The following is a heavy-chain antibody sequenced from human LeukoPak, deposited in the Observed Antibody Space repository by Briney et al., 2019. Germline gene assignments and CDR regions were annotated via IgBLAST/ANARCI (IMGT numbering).Heavy chain of an antibody. CDR2: IYTSGST. V-gene: IGHV4-61*02. D-gene: IGHD6-13*01. CDR3: ARVNSGHIAAAGSDAFDI. Sequence: SETLSLTCTVSGGSVNSGSCWSWFRQPAGKGLEWIGRIYTSGSTNYNPSLKSRVTISVDTSKNQFSLKLSSVTAADTAVYYCARVNSGHIAAAGSDAFDIWGQGTMVTVSS. CDR1: GGSVNSGSC. J-gene: IGHJ3*02.